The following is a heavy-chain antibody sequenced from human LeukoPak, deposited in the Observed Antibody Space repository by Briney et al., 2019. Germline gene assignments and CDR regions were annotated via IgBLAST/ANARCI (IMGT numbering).Heavy chain of an antibody. D-gene: IGHD6-19*01. J-gene: IGHJ3*02. Sequence: PGGSLRLSCAASGFTFSNFGMSWVRQAPGKGLEWVSTISGNAVATYYADSVKGRFTISRDNSKNTLYLQINSLEAEDTAIYYCAKDVYGSGLDAFDIWGQGTMVTVSS. CDR3: AKDVYGSGLDAFDI. V-gene: IGHV3-23*01. CDR1: GFTFSNFG. CDR2: ISGNAVAT.